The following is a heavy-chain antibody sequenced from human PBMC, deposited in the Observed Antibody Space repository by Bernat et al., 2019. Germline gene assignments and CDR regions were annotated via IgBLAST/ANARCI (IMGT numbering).Heavy chain of an antibody. V-gene: IGHV1-18*01. Sequence: QVQVVQSGAEVKKPGASVKASCKASGYTFTSYGISWVRQAPGQGLEWMGTISTSSGNTHYAQKFQGRVTVTTDTPTSTAYMELRSLRSADTAVYYCATLKGNYWGQGTLVTVSS. CDR1: GYTFTSYG. CDR3: ATLKGNY. J-gene: IGHJ4*02. D-gene: IGHD3-10*01. CDR2: ISTSSGNT.